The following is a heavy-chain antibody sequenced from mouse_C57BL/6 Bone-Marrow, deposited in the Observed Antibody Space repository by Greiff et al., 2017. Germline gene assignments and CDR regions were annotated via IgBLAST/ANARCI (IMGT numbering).Heavy chain of an antibody. D-gene: IGHD1-1*01. J-gene: IGHJ2*01. CDR3: TTFITTVVADY. CDR2: IDPENGDT. V-gene: IGHV14-4*01. CDR1: GYTFTSYG. Sequence: VQLQQSGAELARPGASVKLSCKASGYTFTSYGISWVKQRTGQGLEWIGWIDPENGDTEYASKFQGKATITADTSSNTAYLQLSSLTSEDTAVYYCTTFITTVVADYWGQGTTLTVSS.